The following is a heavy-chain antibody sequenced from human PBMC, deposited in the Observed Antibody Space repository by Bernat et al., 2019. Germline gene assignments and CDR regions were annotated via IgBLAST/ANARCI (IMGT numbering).Heavy chain of an antibody. CDR2: ISSSSSYK. CDR3: ARGTSTSAPYMDV. J-gene: IGHJ6*03. V-gene: IGHV3-11*05. Sequence: QVQLVESGGGLVKPGGSLRLSCAASGFSFSDYYMSWIRQAPGKGLDWVSYISSSSSYKKYADSVKGRLTISRDNAKNSLYLQMNSLRAEDTAVYYCARGTSTSAPYMDVWGKGTTVTVSS. CDR1: GFSFSDYY.